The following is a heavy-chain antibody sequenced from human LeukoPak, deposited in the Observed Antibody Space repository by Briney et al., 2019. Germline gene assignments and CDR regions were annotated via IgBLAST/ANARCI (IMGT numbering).Heavy chain of an antibody. CDR1: GGSFSGYY. Sequence: SETLSLTCAVYGGSFSGYYWSWIRQPPGKRLEWIGEINHSGSTNYNPSLKSRVTISVDTSKNQFSLKLSSVTAADTAVYYCARESGGPRYFDFWGQGTLVTVSS. V-gene: IGHV4-34*01. D-gene: IGHD1-26*01. CDR3: ARESGGPRYFDF. CDR2: INHSGST. J-gene: IGHJ4*02.